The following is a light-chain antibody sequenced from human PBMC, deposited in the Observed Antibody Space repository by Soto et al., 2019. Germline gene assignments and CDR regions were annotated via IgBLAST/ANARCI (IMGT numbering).Light chain of an antibody. J-gene: IGLJ2*01. V-gene: IGLV2-23*03. CDR1: SSDVGSYNL. Sequence: QSVLTQPASVSGSPGQSLTISCSGISSDVGSYNLVSWYQQHPGKAPKLMIYEGSERPPGVSNRFSGSKSGNTASLTISGLQAEDEADYYCCSYTGDSTVVIFGGGTKLTVL. CDR2: EGS. CDR3: CSYTGDSTVVI.